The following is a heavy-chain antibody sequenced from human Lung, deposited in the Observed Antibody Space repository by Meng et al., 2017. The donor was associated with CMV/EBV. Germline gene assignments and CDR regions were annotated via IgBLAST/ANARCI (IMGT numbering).Heavy chain of an antibody. CDR1: GYTFTGYY. CDR3: ARVVVVPAAKKFDP. J-gene: IGHJ5*02. Sequence: SGYTFTGYYMHWVRQAPGQGLEWMGWINPNSGGTNYAQKFQGRVTMTRDTSISTAYMELSRLRSDGTAVYYCARVVVVPAAKKFDPWGQGTLVTVSS. D-gene: IGHD2-2*01. CDR2: INPNSGGT. V-gene: IGHV1-2*02.